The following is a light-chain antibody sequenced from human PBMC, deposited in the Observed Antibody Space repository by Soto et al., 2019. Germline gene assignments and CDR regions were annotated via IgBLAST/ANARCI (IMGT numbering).Light chain of an antibody. J-gene: IGKJ5*01. CDR1: QSVKTL. V-gene: IGKV3-11*01. CDR3: QQRSNWPPIT. Sequence: EIVLTQSTATLSLSPGERATLSCRASQSVKTLLVWYQQRPVLAPRLLIHDASHRAAGIPARFSGSGFGTDFTLTISSLEPEDAAVYYCQQRSNWPPITFGQGTRLEI. CDR2: DAS.